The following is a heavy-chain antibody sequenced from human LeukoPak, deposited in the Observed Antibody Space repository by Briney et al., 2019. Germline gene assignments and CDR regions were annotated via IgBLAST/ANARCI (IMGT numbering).Heavy chain of an antibody. CDR2: IYTSGST. Sequence: SETLSLTCTVSGGSISSYYWSWIRQPPGKGLEWIGRIYTSGSTNYNPSLKSRVTMSVDTSKNQFSLKLSSVTAADTAVYYCAREVRENDSSGYYYLWWGQGTLVTVSS. J-gene: IGHJ4*02. V-gene: IGHV4-4*07. CDR1: GGSISSYY. CDR3: AREVRENDSSGYYYLW. D-gene: IGHD3-22*01.